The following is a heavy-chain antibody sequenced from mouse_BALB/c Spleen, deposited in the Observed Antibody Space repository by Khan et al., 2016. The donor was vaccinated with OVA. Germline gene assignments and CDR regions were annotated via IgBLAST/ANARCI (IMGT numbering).Heavy chain of an antibody. Sequence: EVELVESGGGLVQPGGSLKLSCEGSGFTFSNYAMSWVRQTPERRLEWVASISSGGNTYYSVSVKGRFTISRDNARNFLYLQMSSLRSEDTAMYYCAREYWFTYWGQGTLVTVSA. CDR2: ISSGGNT. J-gene: IGHJ3*01. CDR1: GFTFSNYA. CDR3: AREYWFTY. D-gene: IGHD2-10*02. V-gene: IGHV5-6-5*01.